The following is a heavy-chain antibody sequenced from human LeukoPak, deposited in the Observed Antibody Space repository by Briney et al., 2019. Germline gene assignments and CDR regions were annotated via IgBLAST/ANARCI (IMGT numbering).Heavy chain of an antibody. Sequence: GGSLSHSRAVSGFTLSSLWKSCARPAPEKGLEWVANKKQDGRQKYYVASVKGRVTISGDNAKNSLYLKMNSLRVEETAVYYCARAAARGDGNNHRGYYFDYWGQGSLVTVSS. D-gene: IGHD5-24*01. V-gene: IGHV3-7*01. CDR3: ARAAARGDGNNHRGYYFDY. CDR1: GFTLSSLW. J-gene: IGHJ4*02. CDR2: KKQDGRQK.